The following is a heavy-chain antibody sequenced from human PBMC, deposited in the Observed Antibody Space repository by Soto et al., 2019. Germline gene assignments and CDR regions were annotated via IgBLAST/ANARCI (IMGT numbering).Heavy chain of an antibody. D-gene: IGHD3-9*01. V-gene: IGHV3-23*01. CDR3: AKGQSYDILTGYQKSFDY. J-gene: IGHJ4*02. Sequence: PGGSLRLSCAASGFTFSSYAMSWVRQAPGKGLEWVSAISGSGGSTYYADSVKGRFTISRDNSKNTLYLQMNSLRAEDTAVYYCAKGQSYDILTGYQKSFDYWGQGTLVTVSS. CDR2: ISGSGGST. CDR1: GFTFSSYA.